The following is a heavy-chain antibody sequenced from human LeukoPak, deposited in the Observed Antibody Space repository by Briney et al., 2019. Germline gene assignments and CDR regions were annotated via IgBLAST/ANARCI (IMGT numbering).Heavy chain of an antibody. V-gene: IGHV1-18*01. CDR3: ARDRIAAAVLDY. CDR1: GYNFITYG. J-gene: IGHJ3*01. CDR2: INPYHGKT. Sequence: ASVKVSCKASGYNFITYGFSWVRQAPGQGLEWMGWINPYHGKTKYAQKFQGRVTMTTDTSTNTAHMELRSLTSDDTAVYFCARDRIAAAVLDYWGQGTMVTVSS. D-gene: IGHD6-13*01.